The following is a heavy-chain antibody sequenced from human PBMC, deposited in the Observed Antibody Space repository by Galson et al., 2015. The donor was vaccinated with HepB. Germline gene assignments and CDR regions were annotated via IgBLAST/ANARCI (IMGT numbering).Heavy chain of an antibody. CDR2: IDPSDSYT. D-gene: IGHD6-19*01. Sequence: GAEVKKPGESLRISCKGSGYSFTSYWISWVRQMPGKGLEWMGRIDPSDSYTNYSPSFQGHVTISADKSISTAYLQWSSLKASDTAMYYCARHYGIAVAGTDYYGMDVWGQGTTVTVSS. J-gene: IGHJ6*02. CDR3: ARHYGIAVAGTDYYGMDV. CDR1: GYSFTSYW. V-gene: IGHV5-10-1*01.